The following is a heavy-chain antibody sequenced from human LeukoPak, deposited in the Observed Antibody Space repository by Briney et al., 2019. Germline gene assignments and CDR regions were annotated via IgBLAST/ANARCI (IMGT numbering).Heavy chain of an antibody. Sequence: GGSLRLSCAASGFTFSSYAMSWVRQAPGKGLEWVSGTSGSGGSTYYEGSVKGRFTISRDNSRNTLYLQMNRLRVEDTAVYYCAKNGGSQCYSHLDSWGQGTLVTVSS. CDR3: AKNGGSQCYSHLDS. V-gene: IGHV3-23*01. CDR1: GFTFSSYA. D-gene: IGHD2-15*01. J-gene: IGHJ4*02. CDR2: TSGSGGST.